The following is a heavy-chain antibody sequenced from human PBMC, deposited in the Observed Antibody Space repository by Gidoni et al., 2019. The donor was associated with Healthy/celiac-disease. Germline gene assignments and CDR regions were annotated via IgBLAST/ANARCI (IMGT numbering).Heavy chain of an antibody. D-gene: IGHD1-7*01. V-gene: IGHV2-5*02. CDR2: IYWDDDK. CDR1: GFSLSTSGGG. Sequence: QITLKESGPTLVKPTQTLTLTCTFSGFSLSTSGGGVGWIRQPPGKALEWLALIYWDDDKRYSPSLKSRLTITKDTSKNQVVLTMTNMDPVDTATYYCAHACLTGTRFPASYFDYWGQGTLVTVSS. CDR3: AHACLTGTRFPASYFDY. J-gene: IGHJ4*02.